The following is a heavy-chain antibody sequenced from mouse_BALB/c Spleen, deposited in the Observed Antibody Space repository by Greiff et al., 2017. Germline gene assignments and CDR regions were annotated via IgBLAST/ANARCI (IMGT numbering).Heavy chain of an antibody. Sequence: VQLQQSGAELVRPGTSVTVSCTASGYAFTNYLIEWVKQRPGQGLEWIGVINPGSGGTNYNEKFKGKATLTADTSSSTAYMQLSSLTSDDSAVYFGARTRHGIYWFAYWGQGTLVTVSA. D-gene: IGHD2-1*01. V-gene: IGHV1-54*01. J-gene: IGHJ3*01. CDR3: ARTRHGIYWFAY. CDR2: INPGSGGT. CDR1: GYAFTNYL.